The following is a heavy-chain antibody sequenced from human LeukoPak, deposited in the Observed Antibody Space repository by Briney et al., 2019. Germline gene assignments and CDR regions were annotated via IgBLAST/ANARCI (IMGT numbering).Heavy chain of an antibody. J-gene: IGHJ3*02. Sequence: SVKVSCKASGGTFSSYAISWVRQAPGQGLEWMGRIIPILGIANYAQKFQGRVTITADKSTSTAYMELSSLRSEDTAVYYCESYYDSSRQDAFDIWGQGTMVTVSS. CDR2: IIPILGIA. D-gene: IGHD3-22*01. CDR1: GGTFSSYA. V-gene: IGHV1-69*04. CDR3: ESYYDSSRQDAFDI.